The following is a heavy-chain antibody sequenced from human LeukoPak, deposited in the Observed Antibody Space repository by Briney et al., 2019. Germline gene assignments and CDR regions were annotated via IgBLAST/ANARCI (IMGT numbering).Heavy chain of an antibody. V-gene: IGHV3-43D*03. D-gene: IGHD2/OR15-2a*01. CDR3: AKDRAARGRGNYFYMGV. CDR1: GFTFDDYA. J-gene: IGHJ6*03. CDR2: ITWDGGST. Sequence: GGSLRLSCVASGFTFDDYAMHWVRQASGKGLEWVSHITWDGGSTHYADSVEGRFTISRDNRENSLYLQMNSLRPEDTALYYCAKDRAARGRGNYFYMGVWGKGTTVTVSS.